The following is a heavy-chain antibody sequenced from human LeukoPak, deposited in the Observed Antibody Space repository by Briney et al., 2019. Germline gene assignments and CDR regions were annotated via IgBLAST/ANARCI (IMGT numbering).Heavy chain of an antibody. J-gene: IGHJ4*02. CDR1: GYSISSGYY. V-gene: IGHV4-38-2*02. D-gene: IGHD4-17*01. CDR2: IYHSGST. CDR3: ARGIDGDYDY. Sequence: SETLSLTCTVSGYSISSGYYWGWIRQRPGKGLAWIGSIYHSGSTYYNPSLKSRVTISVDTSKNQFSLKVSSVTAADTAVYYCARGIDGDYDYWGQGTLVTVSS.